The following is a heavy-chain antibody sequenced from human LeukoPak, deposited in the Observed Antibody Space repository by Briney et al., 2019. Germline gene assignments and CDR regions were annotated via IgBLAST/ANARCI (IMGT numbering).Heavy chain of an antibody. CDR3: WRDLYGTASYLGY. Sequence: WETLTLSCAVSGFTISSYYLSWIRQPPGKGLEWIWDIYYSGSTNYNPALMRRVTISVDTYSNKLSLMLSTVTAAETAAYYCWRDLYGTASYLGYWGQGTLVTVSS. CDR1: GFTISSYY. D-gene: IGHD3-10*01. V-gene: IGHV4-59*01. CDR2: IYYSGST. J-gene: IGHJ4*02.